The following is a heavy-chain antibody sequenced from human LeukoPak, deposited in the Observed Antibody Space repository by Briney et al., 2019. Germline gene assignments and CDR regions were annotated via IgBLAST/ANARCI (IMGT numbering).Heavy chain of an antibody. CDR1: GFTFRNAW. J-gene: IGHJ4*02. CDR3: TAGGAHYDYVWGSYRVDY. Sequence: GGSLRLSCAASGFTFRNAWMSWVRQAPGKGLDWVGRIKSKTDGWTTDYAAPVKGRFTISRDDSKNTLYLQMNSLKTEDTAVYYCTAGGAHYDYVWGSYRVDYWGQGTLVTVSS. D-gene: IGHD3-16*02. V-gene: IGHV3-15*01. CDR2: IKSKTDGWTT.